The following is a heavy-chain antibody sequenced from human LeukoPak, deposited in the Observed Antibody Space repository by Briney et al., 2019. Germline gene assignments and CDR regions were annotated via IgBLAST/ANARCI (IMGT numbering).Heavy chain of an antibody. J-gene: IGHJ4*02. Sequence: GGSLRLSCAASGFTLSNYWMHWVRQGPGKGLVWVSRVSNDGSSTAYADSVRGRFTISRDNAKNTLYLQMNSLRAEETAVYYFVGAAADPSPRPWGQGTLVSVSS. CDR3: VGAAADPSPRP. D-gene: IGHD6-13*01. V-gene: IGHV3-74*01. CDR1: GFTLSNYW. CDR2: VSNDGSST.